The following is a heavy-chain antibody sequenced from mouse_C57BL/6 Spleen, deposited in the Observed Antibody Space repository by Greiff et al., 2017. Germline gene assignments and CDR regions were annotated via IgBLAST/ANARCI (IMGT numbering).Heavy chain of an antibody. CDR2: IYPRSGNT. J-gene: IGHJ4*01. Sequence: QVQLQQSGAELARPGASVKLSCKASGYTFTSYGISWVKQRTGQGLEWIGEIYPRSGNTYYNEKFKGKATLTADKSSSTAYMELRSLTSEDSAVYFCARGDYYDYFYAMDYWGQGTSVTVSS. V-gene: IGHV1-81*01. CDR1: GYTFTSYG. D-gene: IGHD2-4*01. CDR3: ARGDYYDYFYAMDY.